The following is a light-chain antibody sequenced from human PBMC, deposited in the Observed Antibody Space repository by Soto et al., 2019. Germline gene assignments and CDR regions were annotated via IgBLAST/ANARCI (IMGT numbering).Light chain of an antibody. V-gene: IGKV3-20*01. J-gene: IGKJ1*01. CDR1: QNIRSN. CDR2: DAS. CDR3: QQYSSSRT. Sequence: EIVMTQSPGTLSVSPGERSTLSCRASQNIRSNLAWYQQKPGQAPRVLIYDASSRATGIPVRFSGSGSETDFTLTITRLEPEDFAVYYCQQYSSSRTFGQGTKVDIK.